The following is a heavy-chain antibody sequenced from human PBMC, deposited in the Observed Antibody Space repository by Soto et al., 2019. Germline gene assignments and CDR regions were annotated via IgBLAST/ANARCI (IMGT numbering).Heavy chain of an antibody. D-gene: IGHD6-13*01. Sequence: SETLSLTCTVSGGSISSYYWSWIRQPPGKGPEWIGYIYYSGSTNYNPSLKSRVTISVDTSKNQFSLKLSSVTAADTAVYYCARGIAAAAPRWFDPWGQGTLVTVSS. CDR1: GGSISSYY. CDR2: IYYSGST. CDR3: ARGIAAAAPRWFDP. V-gene: IGHV4-59*01. J-gene: IGHJ5*02.